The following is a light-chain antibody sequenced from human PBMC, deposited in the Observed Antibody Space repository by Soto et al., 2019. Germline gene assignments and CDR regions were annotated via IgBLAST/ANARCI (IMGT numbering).Light chain of an antibody. CDR1: QSISSY. Sequence: IQMTQSPSSLSACVGDRVTITYRASQSISSYLHWYQQRPGNAPKVLIYAASSLQSGVPSRFSGSGSGTDFTLTIRSLQPEDFATYYCQQSYNTPLTFGGGTKVEIK. CDR2: AAS. V-gene: IGKV1-39*01. J-gene: IGKJ4*01. CDR3: QQSYNTPLT.